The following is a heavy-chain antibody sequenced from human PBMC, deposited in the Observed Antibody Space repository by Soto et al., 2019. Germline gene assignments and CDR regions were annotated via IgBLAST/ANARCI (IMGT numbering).Heavy chain of an antibody. D-gene: IGHD5-12*01. CDR1: GYTFTSYE. J-gene: IGHJ4*02. V-gene: IGHV1-46*01. CDR3: ARDRRDGYNTFDY. Sequence: QVQLVQSGAEVKKPGASVKVSCKASGYTFTSYEMYWVRQAPGQGLEWMGIISPSDGSTTYAQKFQGRVTMPTDTATSTVYMELSSLRSEDTAVYYCARDRRDGYNTFDYWGQGTLVTVSS. CDR2: ISPSDGST.